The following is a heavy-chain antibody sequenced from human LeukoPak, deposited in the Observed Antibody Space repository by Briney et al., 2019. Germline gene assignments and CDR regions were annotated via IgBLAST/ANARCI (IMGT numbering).Heavy chain of an antibody. CDR3: ARHLSGITGYTYGRGIDY. D-gene: IGHD5-18*01. J-gene: IGHJ4*02. Sequence: GESLRLSCEASGFTFSTYWMSWVRQAPGKGLEWVANIKQDGSQTYHADSVKGRFTISRDNAKNSLYLQMNTLRAEDTAVYYCARHLSGITGYTYGRGIDYWGQGTPVTVSS. CDR2: IKQDGSQT. CDR1: GFTFSTYW. V-gene: IGHV3-7*01.